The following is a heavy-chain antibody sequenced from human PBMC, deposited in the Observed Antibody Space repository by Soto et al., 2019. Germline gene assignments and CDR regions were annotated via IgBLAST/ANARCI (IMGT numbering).Heavy chain of an antibody. J-gene: IGHJ5*02. CDR3: ARGLDYYDSSGYPNWFDP. CDR1: GYTCTSYG. Sequence: RASVKVSCKASGYTCTSYGISWVRQAPGQGLEWMGWISAYNGNTNYAQKLQGRVTMTTDTSTSTAYMELRSLGSDDTAVYYCARGLDYYDSSGYPNWFDPWGQGTLVTVSS. CDR2: ISAYNGNT. V-gene: IGHV1-18*01. D-gene: IGHD3-22*01.